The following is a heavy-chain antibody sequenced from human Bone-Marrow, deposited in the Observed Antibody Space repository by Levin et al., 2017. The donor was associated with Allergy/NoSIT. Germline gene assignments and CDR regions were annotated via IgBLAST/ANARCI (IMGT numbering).Heavy chain of an antibody. V-gene: IGHV2-70D*14. J-gene: IGHJ4*02. Sequence: SFPTLVKPTQTLTLTCTFSGFSLTTDTVRVSWILPPPFPSFSFLSLLSFSCKKFLSTSLRTRLTISKDTSKNQVVLTMTNVDAVDTATYYCARSSHYLDSSGHYVYHFDYWGQGTLVTVSS. CDR2: LSFSCKK. CDR1: GFSLTTDTVR. D-gene: IGHD3-22*01. CDR3: ARSSHYLDSSGHYVYHFDY.